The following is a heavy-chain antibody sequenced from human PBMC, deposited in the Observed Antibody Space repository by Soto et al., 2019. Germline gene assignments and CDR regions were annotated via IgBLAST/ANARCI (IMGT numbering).Heavy chain of an antibody. V-gene: IGHV4-30-4*01. CDR1: GGSISSGDYY. Sequence: QVQLQESGPGLVKPSQTLSLTYTVSGGSISSGDYYWSWIRQPPGQGLEWIGYIYYSGSTYYNPSLKSRVTISVDTCKNQFALKLSSVAAADKAVYYCARGFGELWYYDGMDVWGQGTTVTVSS. CDR3: ARGFGELWYYDGMDV. J-gene: IGHJ6*02. CDR2: IYYSGST. D-gene: IGHD3-16*01.